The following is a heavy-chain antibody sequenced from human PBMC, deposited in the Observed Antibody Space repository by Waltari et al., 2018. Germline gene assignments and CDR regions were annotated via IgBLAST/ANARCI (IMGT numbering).Heavy chain of an antibody. J-gene: IGHJ5*02. Sequence: QVQLVQSGAEVKKPGASVKVSCKASGYTFTGYYMHWVRQAPGQGLEWMGWINPNSGGTNYAQKVQGRVTMTRDTSISTAYMELSRLRSDDTAVYYCARGTYYYDSSGNNWFDPWGQGTLVTVSS. CDR3: ARGTYYYDSSGNNWFDP. CDR1: GYTFTGYY. V-gene: IGHV1-2*02. CDR2: INPNSGGT. D-gene: IGHD3-22*01.